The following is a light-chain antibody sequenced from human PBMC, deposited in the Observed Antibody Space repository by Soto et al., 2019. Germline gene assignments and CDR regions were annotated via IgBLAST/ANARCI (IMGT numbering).Light chain of an antibody. CDR1: SSDVCGYNY. CDR2: DVS. V-gene: IGLV2-14*03. CDR3: SSYTTSNTRQIV. Sequence: QSVLTQPASVSGSPGQSITISCTGTSSDVCGYNYVSWYQHHTGKAPKLMIYDVSNRPSGVSNRFSGSKSGNTASLTISGLQPEDEADYYCSSYTTSNTRQIVFGTGTKLTVL. J-gene: IGLJ1*01.